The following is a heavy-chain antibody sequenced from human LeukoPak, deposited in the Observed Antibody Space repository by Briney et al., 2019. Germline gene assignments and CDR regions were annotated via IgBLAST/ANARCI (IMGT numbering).Heavy chain of an antibody. Sequence: GGSLRLSCAASGFTFSSYAMHWVRQAPGKGLEGVAVISYDGSNKYYADSVKGRFTISRDNSKNTLYLQMNSLRAEDTAVYYCARAVAGTGYYYYYGMDVWGQGTTVTVSS. D-gene: IGHD6-19*01. CDR3: ARAVAGTGYYYYYGMDV. CDR2: ISYDGSNK. CDR1: GFTFSSYA. J-gene: IGHJ6*02. V-gene: IGHV3-30*14.